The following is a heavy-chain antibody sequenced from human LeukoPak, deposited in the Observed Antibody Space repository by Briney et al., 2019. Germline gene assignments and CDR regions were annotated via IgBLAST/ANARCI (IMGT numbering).Heavy chain of an antibody. CDR1: GFTISSYA. V-gene: IGHV3-23*01. CDR2: ISGSGGNT. D-gene: IGHD6-13*01. CDR3: ARHSRGRWYVFDY. Sequence: GGTLRLSCAASGFTISSYAMSWVRKAPGKGLDLISGISGSGGNTYYADSVKGRFTISRDNSNNTLYLQMDSLRAEDTAVYYCARHSRGRWYVFDYWGQGTLVTVSS. J-gene: IGHJ4*02.